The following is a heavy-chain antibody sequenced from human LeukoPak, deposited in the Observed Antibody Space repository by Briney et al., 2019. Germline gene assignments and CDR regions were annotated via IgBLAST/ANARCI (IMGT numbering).Heavy chain of an antibody. CDR1: GGTFSNYA. CDR2: MNPNSGNT. D-gene: IGHD6-13*01. Sequence: ASVKVSCKASGGTFSNYAINWVRQATGQGLEWMGWMNPNSGNTGYAQKFQGRVTITRNTSISTAYMELSSLRSEDTAVYYCARGRQQLKRGQNWFDPWGQGTLVTVSS. CDR3: ARGRQQLKRGQNWFDP. V-gene: IGHV1-8*03. J-gene: IGHJ5*02.